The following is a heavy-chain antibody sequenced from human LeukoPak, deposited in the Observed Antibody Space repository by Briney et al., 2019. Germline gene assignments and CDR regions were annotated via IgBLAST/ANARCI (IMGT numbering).Heavy chain of an antibody. J-gene: IGHJ4*02. V-gene: IGHV1-46*01. D-gene: IGHD2-21*02. Sequence: GASVKVSCKASGYTFTSYSMNWVRQAPGQGLEWMGIINPSGGSTTYVQKFRGRVTMTRDMSTSTVYMELSSLRSDDTAVYYCAREAGDSNFDYWGQGTLVTVSS. CDR1: GYTFTSYS. CDR2: INPSGGST. CDR3: AREAGDSNFDY.